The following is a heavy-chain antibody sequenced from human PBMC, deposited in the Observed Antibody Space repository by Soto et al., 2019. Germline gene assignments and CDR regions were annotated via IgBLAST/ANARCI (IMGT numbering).Heavy chain of an antibody. CDR3: ARMDTTMALDY. CDR1: GYTFTGYY. J-gene: IGHJ4*02. Sequence: QVQLVQSGAEVKKPGASVKVSCKASGYTFTGYYMHWVRQAPGQGLEGLGWINPNSGDTKYAQKFQDRVTMTRDTSISTAYMELSRLRSDDTAVYYCARMDTTMALDYWGQGPLVTVSS. D-gene: IGHD5-18*01. V-gene: IGHV1-2*02. CDR2: INPNSGDT.